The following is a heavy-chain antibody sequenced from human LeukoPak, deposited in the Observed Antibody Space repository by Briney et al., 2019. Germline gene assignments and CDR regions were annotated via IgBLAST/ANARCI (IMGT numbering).Heavy chain of an antibody. V-gene: IGHV1-46*01. CDR3: ARDMVRGVIPGYYFDY. J-gene: IGHJ4*02. CDR2: INPSGGST. Sequence: GASVKVSCEASGYTFTSYYMHWVRQAPGQGLEWMGIINPSGGSTSYAQKFQGRVTMTRDTSTSTVYMELSSLRSEDTAVYYCARDMVRGVIPGYYFDYWGQGTLVTVSS. CDR1: GYTFTSYY. D-gene: IGHD3-10*01.